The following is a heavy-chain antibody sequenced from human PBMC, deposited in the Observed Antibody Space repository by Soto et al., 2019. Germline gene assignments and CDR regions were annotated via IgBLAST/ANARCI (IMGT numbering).Heavy chain of an antibody. J-gene: IGHJ3*01. Sequence: PXAXLKISCKASGYXFTTIWLNWVRHTHGKGLEWLGMIDPTDSFTNYSPPFEGHVTISVYRSISTAYLQWNSLQSSETAIYYCARPASGGSRDAFDVWGQGTTVTVS. CDR1: GYXFTTIW. CDR3: ARPASGGSRDAFDV. D-gene: IGHD2-15*01. CDR2: IDPTDSFT. V-gene: IGHV5-10-1*01.